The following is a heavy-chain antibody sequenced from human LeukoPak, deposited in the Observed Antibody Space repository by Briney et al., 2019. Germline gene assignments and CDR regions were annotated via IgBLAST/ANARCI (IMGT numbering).Heavy chain of an antibody. D-gene: IGHD3-22*01. CDR1: GFTFSSYE. Sequence: QTGGSLRLSCAASGFTFSSYEMNWVRQAPGKGLEWVANIKQDGSEKYYVDSVKGRFTISRDNAKNSLFLQMNSLRAEDTAVYYCARGEYYYDGGYWGQGTLVTVSS. CDR3: ARGEYYYDGGY. J-gene: IGHJ4*02. V-gene: IGHV3-7*04. CDR2: IKQDGSEK.